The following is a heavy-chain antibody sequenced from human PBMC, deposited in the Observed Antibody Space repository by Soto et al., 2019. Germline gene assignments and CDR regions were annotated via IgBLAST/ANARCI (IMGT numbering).Heavy chain of an antibody. J-gene: IGHJ4*02. CDR3: ARRPAAMIPYVGD. CDR2: IYYSGST. CDR1: DDSISRYS. Sequence: TSETMSLTCPVSDDSISRYSWSWTRQPPGKGLEWIGYIYYSGSTNYNPSLKSRVPISVATSKNQFSLKLTSVTAAVTAVYYCARRPAAMIPYVGDWGQGTLV. V-gene: IGHV4-59*08. D-gene: IGHD2-2*01.